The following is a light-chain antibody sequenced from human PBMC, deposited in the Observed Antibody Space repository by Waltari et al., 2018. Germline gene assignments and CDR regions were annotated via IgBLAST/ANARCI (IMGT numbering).Light chain of an antibody. J-gene: IGKJ1*01. V-gene: IGKV1-5*03. CDR3: QHYNSYSPWT. CDR2: KTS. CDR1: QSISDW. Sequence: DIQMTQSPSTLSASVGDRVTITCRASQSISDWLAWYQQKPGKAPELLIYKTSILESGVPSRFGGSGSGTEFTLTITSLQPDDFATYFCQHYNSYSPWTFGQGTKVEIK.